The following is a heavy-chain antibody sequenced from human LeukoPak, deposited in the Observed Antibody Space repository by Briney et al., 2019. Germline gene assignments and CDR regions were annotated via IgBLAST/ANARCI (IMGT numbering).Heavy chain of an antibody. J-gene: IGHJ3*02. CDR3: ARSITMVRAYAFDI. V-gene: IGHV3-30-3*01. CDR2: ISYDGSNK. Sequence: GGSLRLSCAASGFTFSSYAMHWVRQAPGKGLEWVAVISYDGSNKYYADSVKGRFTISRDNSKDTLYLQMNSLRAEDTAVYYCARSITMVRAYAFDIWGQGTMVTVSS. D-gene: IGHD3-10*01. CDR1: GFTFSSYA.